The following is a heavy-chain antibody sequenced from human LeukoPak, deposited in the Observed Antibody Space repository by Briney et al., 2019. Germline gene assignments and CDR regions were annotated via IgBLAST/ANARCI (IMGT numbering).Heavy chain of an antibody. Sequence: GGSLRLSCAASGFTFSNYVMHWVRQAPGKGLEWVAVISYDGRNKYYADSVKGRFAISRDNSENTLYLQMNSLRAEDTAVYYCVKDPPRDTAMVWKYWGQGTLVTVSS. J-gene: IGHJ4*02. D-gene: IGHD5-18*01. CDR2: ISYDGRNK. CDR1: GFTFSNYV. V-gene: IGHV3-30*18. CDR3: VKDPPRDTAMVWKY.